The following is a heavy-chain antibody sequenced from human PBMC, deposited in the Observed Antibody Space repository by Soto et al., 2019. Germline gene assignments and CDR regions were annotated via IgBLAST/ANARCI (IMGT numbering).Heavy chain of an antibody. CDR3: ARDQGGAYYYDSSGYTSNWFDP. D-gene: IGHD3-22*01. J-gene: IGHJ5*02. CDR1: GGTFSSYA. V-gene: IGHV1-69*01. Sequence: QVQLVQSGAEVKKPGSPVKVSCKASGGTFSSYAISWVRQAPGQGLEWMGGIIPIFGTANYAQKFQGRVTINADESTSTAYMELSSLRSEDTAVYYCARDQGGAYYYDSSGYTSNWFDPWGQGTLVTVSS. CDR2: IIPIFGTA.